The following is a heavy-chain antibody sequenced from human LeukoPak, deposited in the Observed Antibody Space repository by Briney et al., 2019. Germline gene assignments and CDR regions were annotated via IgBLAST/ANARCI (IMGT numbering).Heavy chain of an antibody. CDR3: ARVCGVVNDIGGGFDY. CDR1: GFTFSSYA. V-gene: IGHV3-23*01. J-gene: IGHJ4*02. CDR2: ISGSGGST. Sequence: GGSMRLSCAASGFTFSSYAMSWVRQAPGKGLEWVSPISGSGGSTYYADSVKGRFTISRYNSKNTLYLQMNSLRAEDTAVYYCARVCGVVNDIGGGFDYWGQGTLVTVSS. D-gene: IGHD3-3*01.